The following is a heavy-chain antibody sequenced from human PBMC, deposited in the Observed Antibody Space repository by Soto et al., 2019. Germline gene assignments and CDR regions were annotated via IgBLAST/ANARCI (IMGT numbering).Heavy chain of an antibody. Sequence: PSETLSLTCTVSGGSISSYYWSWIRQPPGKGLEWIGYIYYSGSTNYNPSLKSRVTISVDTSKNQFSLKLSSVTAADTAVYYCARVGLSGWYAYFDYWGQGTLVTVSS. CDR2: IYYSGST. V-gene: IGHV4-59*01. CDR3: ARVGLSGWYAYFDY. J-gene: IGHJ4*02. D-gene: IGHD6-19*01. CDR1: GGSISSYY.